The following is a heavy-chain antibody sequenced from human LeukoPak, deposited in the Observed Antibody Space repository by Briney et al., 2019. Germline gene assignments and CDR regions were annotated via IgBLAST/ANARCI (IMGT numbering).Heavy chain of an antibody. CDR2: TYYSGRS. V-gene: IGHV4-59*08. CDR1: SCSISCYY. D-gene: IGHD6-6*01. Sequence: SETLSFTGSVSSCSISCYYWSWLRPPPGKGREGIVYTYYSGRSNYHPSLKSRVTISVDTSKSQFSLKLSSVTAADTAVYYCAFSSSSYLSNDYWGQGTLVTVSS. CDR3: AFSSSSYLSNDY. J-gene: IGHJ4*02.